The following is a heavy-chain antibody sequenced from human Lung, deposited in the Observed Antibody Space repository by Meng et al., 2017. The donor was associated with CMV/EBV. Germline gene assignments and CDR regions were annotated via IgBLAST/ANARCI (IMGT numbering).Heavy chain of an antibody. CDR1: GGAVSDGNYH. Sequence: SXTXSLXCIVSGGAVSDGNYHWNWVRQPPGKGLEWIGQTWSGRGTYYSPSLESRLIISVDTSKNQFSLHLTSVTAADTAIYYCATLIAGYGGRGSWGQGTLVTVSS. D-gene: IGHD5-12*01. J-gene: IGHJ4*02. V-gene: IGHV4-61*01. CDR3: ATLIAGYGGRGS. CDR2: TWSGRGT.